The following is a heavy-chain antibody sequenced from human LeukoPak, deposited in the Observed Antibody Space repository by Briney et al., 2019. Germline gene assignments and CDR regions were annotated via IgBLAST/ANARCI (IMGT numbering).Heavy chain of an antibody. CDR3: ARDKYGDYGPLSPFDY. CDR1: GFTFSSYE. Sequence: PGGSLRLSCAASGFTFSSYEMNWVRQAPGKGLEWVSYISSSGSTIYYADSVEGRFTISRDNAKNSLYLQMNSLRAEDTAVYYCARDKYGDYGPLSPFDYWGQGTLVTVSS. D-gene: IGHD4-17*01. J-gene: IGHJ4*02. CDR2: ISSSGSTI. V-gene: IGHV3-48*03.